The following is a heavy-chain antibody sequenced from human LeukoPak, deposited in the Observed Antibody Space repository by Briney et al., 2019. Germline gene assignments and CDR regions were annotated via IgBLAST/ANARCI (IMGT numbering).Heavy chain of an antibody. V-gene: IGHV4-31*03. D-gene: IGHD4-17*01. Sequence: TLSLTCTVSGGSISSGGYYWSWIRQHPGKGLEWIGYIYYSGSTYYNPSLKRRVTISVDTSKNQFSLKLSSVTAADTAVYYCATRDDYGDYIGYWGQGTLVTVSS. CDR2: IYYSGST. CDR3: ATRDDYGDYIGY. J-gene: IGHJ4*02. CDR1: GGSISSGGYY.